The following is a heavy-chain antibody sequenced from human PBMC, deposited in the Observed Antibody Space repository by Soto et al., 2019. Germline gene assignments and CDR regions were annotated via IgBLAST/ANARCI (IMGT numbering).Heavy chain of an antibody. J-gene: IGHJ4*02. Sequence: EVQMVESGGGLVKPGGSLRLSCVASGFTFTNAWMNWVRQAPGKGLEWVARIKSKVNGETIDYAAPVKGRFTISRDDSKNTVYLQMYSLKIDDTAVYYCATGGYYFDFWGLGTLVTVSS. CDR1: GFTFTNAW. CDR2: IKSKVNGETI. CDR3: ATGGYYFDF. V-gene: IGHV3-15*07.